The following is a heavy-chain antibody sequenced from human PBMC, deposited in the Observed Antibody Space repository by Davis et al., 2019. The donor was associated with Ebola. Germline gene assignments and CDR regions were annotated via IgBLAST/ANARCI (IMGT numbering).Heavy chain of an antibody. Sequence: GESLKISCAASGFNFRSYGMHWVRQAPDKGLEWVAVIWYDGSRKYYGDSVKGRFTISRDNSNNLLYLQMSSLRAEDTAVYYCAIPDCSGANCYSVYIKNWGQGTLVTVSS. CDR3: AIPDCSGANCYSVYIKN. D-gene: IGHD2-15*01. V-gene: IGHV3-33*01. CDR2: IWYDGSRK. CDR1: GFNFRSYG. J-gene: IGHJ4*02.